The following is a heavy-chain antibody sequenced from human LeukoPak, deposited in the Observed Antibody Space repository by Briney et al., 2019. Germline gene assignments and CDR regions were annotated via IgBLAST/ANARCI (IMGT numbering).Heavy chain of an antibody. CDR3: ARDGPSMARGDLSWFDP. D-gene: IGHD3-10*01. CDR2: IYTSGST. V-gene: IGHV4-4*07. CDR1: GGSISSYY. Sequence: SETLSLTCTVSGGSISSYYWSWIRRPAGKGLEWIGRIYTSGSTNYNPSLKSRVTMSVDTSKNQFSLKLSSVTAADTAVYYCARDGPSMARGDLSWFDPWGQGTLVTVSS. J-gene: IGHJ5*02.